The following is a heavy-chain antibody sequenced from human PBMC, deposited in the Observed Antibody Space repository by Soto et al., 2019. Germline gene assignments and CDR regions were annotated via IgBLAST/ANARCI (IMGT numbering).Heavy chain of an antibody. V-gene: IGHV1-2*02. CDR1: GYTFIDYY. J-gene: IGHJ4*02. Sequence: QVQLVQSGAEVKKPGASVKVSCEGSGYTFIDYYMHWVRQAPGQGFEWMGRISPKSGGTNYAQKFQGRVTMTWDTSINTAYMELSSLMSEDTAVYYCARPPGYISDWYYFDLWGQGTLVTVSS. CDR3: ARPPGYISDWYYFDL. D-gene: IGHD6-19*01. CDR2: ISPKSGGT.